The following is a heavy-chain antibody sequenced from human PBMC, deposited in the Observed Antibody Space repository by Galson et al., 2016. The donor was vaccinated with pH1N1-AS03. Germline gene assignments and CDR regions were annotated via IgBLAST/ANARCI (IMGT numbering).Heavy chain of an antibody. Sequence: SPRLSCAASGFIFSDYDVSWVRQAPGKGLEWVSAITGSGGSTNYADSVKGRFTISRDNSKNTLYLQLNSLRAEDTAVYYCAKVGWAHYWGQGTLVTVSS. J-gene: IGHJ4*02. CDR1: GFIFSDYD. V-gene: IGHV3-23*01. CDR2: ITGSGGST. CDR3: AKVGWAHY. D-gene: IGHD3-16*01.